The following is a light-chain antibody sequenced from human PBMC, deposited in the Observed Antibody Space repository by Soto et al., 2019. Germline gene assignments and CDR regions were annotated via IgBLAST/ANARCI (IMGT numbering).Light chain of an antibody. V-gene: IGLV2-14*01. Sequence: QSALTPPASVSGSPGQSITISCTGTSSDVGGYNYVSWYQQHPGKAPKLMVSEVSNRPSGVSNRFSGSKSGNTASLTISGLQAEDEADYDCSAYTSSSTLLFGTGTKVTVL. CDR2: EVS. CDR1: SSDVGGYNY. CDR3: SAYTSSSTLL. J-gene: IGLJ1*01.